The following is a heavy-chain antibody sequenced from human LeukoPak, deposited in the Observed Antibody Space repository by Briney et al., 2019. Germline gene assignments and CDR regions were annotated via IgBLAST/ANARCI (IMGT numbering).Heavy chain of an antibody. CDR2: ISAYNGNT. Sequence: ASVKVSCKASGYSFTGHYMHWVRQAPGQGLEWMGWISAYNGNTNYAQKLQGRVTMTTDTSTSTAYMELRSLRSDDTAVYYCARDGLGYCSGGSCYPLKLCDYWGQGTLVTVSS. J-gene: IGHJ4*02. CDR1: GYSFTGHY. D-gene: IGHD2-15*01. V-gene: IGHV1-18*04. CDR3: ARDGLGYCSGGSCYPLKLCDY.